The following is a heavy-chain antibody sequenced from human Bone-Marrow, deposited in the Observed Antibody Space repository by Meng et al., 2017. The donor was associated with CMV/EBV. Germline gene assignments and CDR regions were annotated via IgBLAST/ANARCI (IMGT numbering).Heavy chain of an antibody. V-gene: IGHV2-70D*14. J-gene: IGHJ4*02. CDR2: IDWDDDK. Sequence: SGPTLVKPTQTLTLTCTFSGFSLSTSGMRVSWIRQPPGKALEWLARIDWDDDKFYSTSLKTRLTISKDTTKNQVVLTMTNMDPLDTATYYCARTPPIAVACTGFDYWGQGTLVTVSS. CDR1: GFSLSTSGMR. D-gene: IGHD6-19*01. CDR3: ARTPPIAVACTGFDY.